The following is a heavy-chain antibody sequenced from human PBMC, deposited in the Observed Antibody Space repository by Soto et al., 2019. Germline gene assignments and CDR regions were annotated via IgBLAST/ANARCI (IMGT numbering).Heavy chain of an antibody. CDR1: GDSINSYY. Sequence: PSETQSLTCPVTGDSINSYYWSWLRHPPGKGLECMGYFYYSGSTNYNPSLKSRVTISVDTSKNQISLRLKSVTAADTAGYYCARAETSGIHYFDYWGQGSRVTVSA. V-gene: IGHV4-59*01. CDR3: ARAETSGIHYFDY. D-gene: IGHD6-13*01. CDR2: FYYSGST. J-gene: IGHJ4*02.